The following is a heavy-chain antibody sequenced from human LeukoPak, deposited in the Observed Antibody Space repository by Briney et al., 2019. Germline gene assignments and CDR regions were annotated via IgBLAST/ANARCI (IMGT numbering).Heavy chain of an antibody. J-gene: IGHJ6*02. V-gene: IGHV3-30*04. CDR2: ISYDGSNK. D-gene: IGHD2-15*01. CDR1: GFTFSSYA. Sequence: GRSLRLSCAASGFTFSSYAMHWVRQAPGKGLEWVAVISYDGSNKYYADSVKGRFTISRDNSKNTLYLQMNSLRAEDTAVYYCARDFVLGVVVAVSYGMDVWGQGTTVTVSS. CDR3: ARDFVLGVVVAVSYGMDV.